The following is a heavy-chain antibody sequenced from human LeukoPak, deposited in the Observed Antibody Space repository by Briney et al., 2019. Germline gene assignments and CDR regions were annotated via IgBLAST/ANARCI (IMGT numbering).Heavy chain of an antibody. J-gene: IGHJ4*02. CDR3: ARESYYYDSSGYYYRGYIDY. V-gene: IGHV3-21*01. CDR2: ITATSSST. D-gene: IGHD3-22*01. Sequence: GGSLRLSCAASGFTFSSYGMSWVRQAPGKGLEWVSAITATSSSTYDADSVQGRFTISRDNAKNSLYLQMNSLRAEDTAVYYCARESYYYDSSGYYYRGYIDYWGQGTLVTVSS. CDR1: GFTFSSYG.